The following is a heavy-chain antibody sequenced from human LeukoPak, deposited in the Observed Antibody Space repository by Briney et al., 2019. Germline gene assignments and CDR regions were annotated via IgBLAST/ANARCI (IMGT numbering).Heavy chain of an antibody. CDR3: ARVLPNKIAAAGSWGLDY. D-gene: IGHD6-13*01. CDR2: ISYDGSNK. V-gene: IGHV3-30-3*01. CDR1: GFTFSSYA. J-gene: IGHJ4*02. Sequence: PGGSLRLSCAASGFTFSSYAMHWVRQAPGKGLEWVAVISYDGSNKDYADSVKGRFTISRDNSKNTLYLQMNSLRAEDTAVYYCARVLPNKIAAAGSWGLDYWGQGTLVTVSS.